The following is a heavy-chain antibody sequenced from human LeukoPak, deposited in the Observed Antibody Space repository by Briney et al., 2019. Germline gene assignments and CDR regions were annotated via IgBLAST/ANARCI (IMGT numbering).Heavy chain of an antibody. Sequence: PSETLSLTCTVSGGSITSYYWSWIRQPPGKGLEWIEYIHYSGSTNYNPSFKSRVTISVDTSKNQFSLKLNSVTAADTAVYYCARDVGARVGASDIWGQGTVVTVSS. V-gene: IGHV4-59*01. D-gene: IGHD1-26*01. J-gene: IGHJ3*02. CDR3: ARDVGARVGASDI. CDR2: IHYSGST. CDR1: GGSITSYY.